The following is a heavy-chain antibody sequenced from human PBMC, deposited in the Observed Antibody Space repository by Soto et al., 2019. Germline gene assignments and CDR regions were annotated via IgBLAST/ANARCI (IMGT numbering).Heavy chain of an antibody. CDR3: ARASITMVRGVLNNYYYYYMDV. V-gene: IGHV4-59*01. J-gene: IGHJ6*03. CDR2: IYYSGST. CDR1: GGSISSYY. Sequence: SETLSLTCTVSGGSISSYYWSWIRQPPGKGLEWIGYIYYSGSTNYNPSLKSRVTISVDTSKNQFSLKLSSVTAADTAVYYCARASITMVRGVLNNYYYYYMDVWGKGTTVTVSS. D-gene: IGHD3-10*01.